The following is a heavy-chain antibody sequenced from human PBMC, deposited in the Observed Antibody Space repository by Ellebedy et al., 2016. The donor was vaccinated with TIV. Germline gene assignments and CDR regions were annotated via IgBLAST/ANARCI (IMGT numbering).Heavy chain of an antibody. Sequence: GGSLRLSXAASGFTFSSYGMHWVRQAPGKGLEWVAVIWYDGSNKYYADSVKGRFTISRDNSKNTLYLQMNSLRAEDTAVYYCARDQEYDILTGYYTYGMDVWGQGTTVTVSS. V-gene: IGHV3-33*08. J-gene: IGHJ6*02. CDR1: GFTFSSYG. CDR2: IWYDGSNK. D-gene: IGHD3-9*01. CDR3: ARDQEYDILTGYYTYGMDV.